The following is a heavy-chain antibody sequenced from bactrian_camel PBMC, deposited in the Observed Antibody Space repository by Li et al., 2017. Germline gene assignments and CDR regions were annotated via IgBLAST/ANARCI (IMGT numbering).Heavy chain of an antibody. V-gene: IGHV3S53*01. D-gene: IGHD1*01. J-gene: IGHJ4*01. CDR1: ADTTSFNC. CDR2: IYMVDSQA. Sequence: HVQLVESGGGSVQAGGSLRLSCTASADTTSFNCMGWFRQAPGEEREAVAHIYMVDSQAWYTDPVKGRVTISQDKSRNELYLLMNSLKPEDTAMYYCAAVPLGTLCRWENFSIWGQGTQVTVS. CDR3: AAVPLGTLCRWENFSI.